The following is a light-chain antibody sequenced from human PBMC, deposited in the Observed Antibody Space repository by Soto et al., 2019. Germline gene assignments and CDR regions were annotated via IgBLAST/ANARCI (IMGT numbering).Light chain of an antibody. CDR2: WAS. CDR1: RVFYYSSTNKNY. J-gene: IGKJ2*01. V-gene: IGKV4-1*01. CDR3: QQYYSTSYT. Sequence: DIVMTRFPDPRVVFWAERAPTNCSSSRVFYYSSTNKNYLAWYQQKPGQPLKLLIYWASTRESGVPDRFSGSGSGTDFTLTISSLQAEDVAVYYCQQYYSTSYTFGQGTKLEIK.